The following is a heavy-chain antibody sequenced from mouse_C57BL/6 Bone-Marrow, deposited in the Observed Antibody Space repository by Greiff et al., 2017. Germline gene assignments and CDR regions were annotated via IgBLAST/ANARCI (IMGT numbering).Heavy chain of an antibody. V-gene: IGHV1-75*01. J-gene: IGHJ1*03. Sequence: VKLQESGPELVKPGASVKISCKASGYTFTDYYINWVKQRPGQGLEWIGWIFPGSGSTYYNEKFKGKATLTVDKSSSTAYMLLSSLTSEDSAVYFCARDLSGSTWYFDVWGTGTTVTVSS. CDR3: ARDLSGSTWYFDV. D-gene: IGHD1-1*01. CDR2: IFPGSGST. CDR1: GYTFTDYY.